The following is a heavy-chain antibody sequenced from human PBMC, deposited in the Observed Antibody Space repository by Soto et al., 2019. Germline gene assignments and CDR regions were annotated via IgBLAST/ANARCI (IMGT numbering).Heavy chain of an antibody. Sequence: GGSLRLSCAASGFTFSSYAMSWVRQAPGKGLEWVSAISVSGGSTYYADSVKGRFTISRDNSKNTLYLQMNSLRAEDTAVYYCAKDPGYCTNGVCFFDYWGQGTQVTVSS. CDR1: GFTFSSYA. V-gene: IGHV3-23*01. CDR2: ISVSGGST. D-gene: IGHD2-8*01. J-gene: IGHJ4*02. CDR3: AKDPGYCTNGVCFFDY.